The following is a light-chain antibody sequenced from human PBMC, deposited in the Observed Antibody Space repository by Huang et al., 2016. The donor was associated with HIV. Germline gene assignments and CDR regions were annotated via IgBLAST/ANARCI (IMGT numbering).Light chain of an antibody. CDR3: QQYNDWPLT. CDR1: QSLYNN. CDR2: GAS. Sequence: EIVMTHSPVTLSVCPGERVTLSCRASQSLYNNLAWYQNRPGQAPRVLIYGASTRAPNVPARFSGSGSGTEFTLTISILVSEDFAVYYCQQYNDWPLTFGGGTTVEI. J-gene: IGKJ4*01. V-gene: IGKV3-15*01.